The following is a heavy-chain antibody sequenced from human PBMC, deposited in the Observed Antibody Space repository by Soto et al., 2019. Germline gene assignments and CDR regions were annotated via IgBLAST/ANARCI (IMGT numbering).Heavy chain of an antibody. CDR2: INHSGST. CDR1: GGSFSGYY. Sequence: SETLSLTCAVYGGSFSGYYWSWIRQPPGKGLEWIGEINHSGSTNYNPSLKSRVTISVDTSKNQFSLKLSSVTAADTAVYYCARGEADKVATTGTDYWGQGTLVTVSS. CDR3: ARGEADKVATTGTDY. D-gene: IGHD5-12*01. J-gene: IGHJ4*02. V-gene: IGHV4-34*01.